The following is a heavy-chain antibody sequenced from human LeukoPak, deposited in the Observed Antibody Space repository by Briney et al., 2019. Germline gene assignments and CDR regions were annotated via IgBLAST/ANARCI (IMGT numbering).Heavy chain of an antibody. CDR2: ISGSGNYM. J-gene: IGHJ5*01. CDR3: AKGGHPAVVTTRFDS. V-gene: IGHV3-23*01. Sequence: GGSLRLSCAASGFTFDTYGMSWVRQAPGKGLEWVSSISGSGNYMYYKDSVKGRFTTSRDNSKNTLLLQMNSLRAEDSAVYYCAKGGHPAVVTTRFDSWGQGTLVTVSS. CDR1: GFTFDTYG. D-gene: IGHD2-21*02.